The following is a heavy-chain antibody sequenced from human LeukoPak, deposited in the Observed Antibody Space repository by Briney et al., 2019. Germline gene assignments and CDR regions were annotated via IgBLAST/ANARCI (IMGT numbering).Heavy chain of an antibody. CDR2: INPSGGTT. CDR1: GYTFSSYY. D-gene: IGHD3-22*01. Sequence: AAVKVSCKASGYTFSSYYMHWVRQAPGQGLEWMGVINPSGGTTTYAQKFQGRVTMTRDTSTSTVYMEVSSLRAEDTAVYYCARVGYYYDSSGYYPDYWGQGTLVTVSS. J-gene: IGHJ4*02. V-gene: IGHV1-46*01. CDR3: ARVGYYYDSSGYYPDY.